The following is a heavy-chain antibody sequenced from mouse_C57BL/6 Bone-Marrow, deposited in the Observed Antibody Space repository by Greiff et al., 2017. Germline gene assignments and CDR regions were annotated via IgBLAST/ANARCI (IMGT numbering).Heavy chain of an antibody. CDR1: GFTFSSYG. V-gene: IGHV5-6*01. D-gene: IGHD2-3*01. J-gene: IGHJ3*01. CDR3: ASRRDDGYWAPFAY. CDR2: ISSGGSYT. Sequence: EVQLQQSGGDLVKPGGSLKLSCAASGFTFSSYGMSWVRQTPDKRLEWVATISSGGSYTYYPDSVKGRFTISRDNAKNTLYLQMSSLKSEDTAMYYCASRRDDGYWAPFAYWGQGTRVTVTA.